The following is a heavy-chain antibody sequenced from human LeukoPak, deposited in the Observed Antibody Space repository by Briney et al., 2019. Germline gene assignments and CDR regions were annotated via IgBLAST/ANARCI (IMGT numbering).Heavy chain of an antibody. J-gene: IGHJ4*02. CDR3: ARDEPPSIDPEWLLAY. CDR2: ISYDGSNK. Sequence: GGSLGLSCAASGFTFSSYAMHWVRQAPGKGLEWVAVISYDGSNKYYADSVKGRFTISRDNSKNTLYLQMNSLRAEDTAVYYCARDEPPSIDPEWLLAYWGQGTLVTVSS. CDR1: GFTFSSYA. D-gene: IGHD3-3*01. V-gene: IGHV3-30-3*01.